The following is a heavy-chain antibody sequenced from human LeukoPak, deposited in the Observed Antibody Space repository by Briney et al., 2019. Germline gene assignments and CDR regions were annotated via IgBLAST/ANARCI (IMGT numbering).Heavy chain of an antibody. CDR1: GFTFEDYA. CDR2: ISWNSGSI. V-gene: IGHV3-9*03. CDR3: AKDATRGYYYDSSGPAFDI. D-gene: IGHD3-22*01. J-gene: IGHJ3*02. Sequence: GRPLRLSCAASGFTFEDYAMHWVRQAPGKGLEWVSGISWNSGSIGYADSVKGRFTISRDNAKNSLYLQMNSLRAEDMALYYCAKDATRGYYYDSSGPAFDIWGQGTMVTVPS.